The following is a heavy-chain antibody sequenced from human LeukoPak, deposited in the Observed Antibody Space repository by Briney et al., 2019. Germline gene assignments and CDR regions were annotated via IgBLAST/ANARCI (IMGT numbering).Heavy chain of an antibody. Sequence: ASVKVSCKASGYTFTSYAMHWVRQAPGQRLEWMGWINAGNGNTKYSRKFQGRVTITRDTSASTAYMELSSLRSEDTAVYYCARDYDSSGHSLDWGQGTLVTVSS. CDR3: ARDYDSSGHSLD. D-gene: IGHD3-22*01. CDR1: GYTFTSYA. CDR2: INAGNGNT. V-gene: IGHV1-3*01. J-gene: IGHJ4*02.